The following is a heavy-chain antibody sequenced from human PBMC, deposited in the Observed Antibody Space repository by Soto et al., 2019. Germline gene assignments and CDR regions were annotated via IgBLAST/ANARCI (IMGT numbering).Heavy chain of an antibody. D-gene: IGHD1-26*01. Sequence: QVQLQESGPGLVKPSQTLSLTCTISGGSLTSGGYYWGWIRQQPGKGLEWIGYIHYTGSTYANPSLEGRLTMAVDTSKSPFSLDLNAVTAADTAVYYCARAALSFLLGITPFFDSWGQGTLVTVSS. CDR2: IHYTGST. CDR3: ARAALSFLLGITPFFDS. CDR1: GGSLTSGGYY. V-gene: IGHV4-31*03. J-gene: IGHJ4*02.